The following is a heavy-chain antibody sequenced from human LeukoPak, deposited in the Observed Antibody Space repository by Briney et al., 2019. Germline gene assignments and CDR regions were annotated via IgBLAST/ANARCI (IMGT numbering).Heavy chain of an antibody. CDR2: INHSGST. D-gene: IGHD3-3*01. J-gene: IGHJ4*02. V-gene: IGHV4-34*01. CDR3: ARGPARFLEWLRDDYFDY. CDR1: GGSLSGYY. Sequence: SETLSLTCAVYGGSLSGYYWSWIRQPPGKGLEWIGEINHSGSTNYNPSLKSRVTISVDTSKNQFSLKLSSVTAADTAVYYCARGPARFLEWLRDDYFDYWGQGTLVTVSS.